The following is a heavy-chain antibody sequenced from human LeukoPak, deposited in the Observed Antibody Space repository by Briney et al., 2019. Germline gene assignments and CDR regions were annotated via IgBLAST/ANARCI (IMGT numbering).Heavy chain of an antibody. D-gene: IGHD3-10*01. CDR1: GGSISSYY. CDR2: ISYSGST. J-gene: IGHJ5*02. V-gene: IGHV4-59*08. CDR3: ARGFGDWGLSWFDP. Sequence: SETLSLTCTVSGGSISSYYWSWIREPPGKGLEWIGYISYSGSTSYNPSLKSRVTISVGTSKNQFSLKLSSVTAADTAVYYCARGFGDWGLSWFDPWGQGTLVTVSS.